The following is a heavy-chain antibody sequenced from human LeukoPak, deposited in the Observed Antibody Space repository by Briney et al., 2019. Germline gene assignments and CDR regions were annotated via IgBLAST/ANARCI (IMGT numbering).Heavy chain of an antibody. Sequence: GASVKVSCKTSGYTFTAYYIHWVRQAPGQGLEWMGWIDPNSGGTNYGQKFQGRVTMTRDTSISTAYMELSRLISDETAVYYCARIRYYYGSGSYSLGYWGQGTLVTVSS. J-gene: IGHJ4*02. CDR2: IDPNSGGT. D-gene: IGHD3-10*01. CDR1: GYTFTAYY. V-gene: IGHV1-2*02. CDR3: ARIRYYYGSGSYSLGY.